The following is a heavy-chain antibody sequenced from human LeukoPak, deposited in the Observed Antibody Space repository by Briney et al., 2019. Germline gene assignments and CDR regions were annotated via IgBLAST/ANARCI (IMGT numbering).Heavy chain of an antibody. D-gene: IGHD3-16*01. CDR1: RFTFSNAW. CDR3: TTWGYVDY. Sequence: GGSLRLSCVGSRFTFSNAWMSWVRQAPGEGLGWVGRIKSNVNGGTIDYAPPVKGRFIISRDDSKETLYLHMSSLKIEETAVYYCTTWGYVDYWGQGTVVTVSS. V-gene: IGHV3-15*01. CDR2: IKSNVNGGTI. J-gene: IGHJ4*02.